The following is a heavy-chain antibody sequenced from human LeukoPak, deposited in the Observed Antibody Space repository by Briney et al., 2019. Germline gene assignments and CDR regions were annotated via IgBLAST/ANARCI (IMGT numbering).Heavy chain of an antibody. CDR3: ARGGTMVRAVGPPDY. CDR1: GFTVSSNY. V-gene: IGHV3-53*05. D-gene: IGHD3-10*01. CDR2: IYSGGST. Sequence: GGSLRLSCASSGFTVSSNYMSWVRQAPGKGLEWVSVIYSGGSTYYADSVKGRFTISRDNSKNTLHLQMNSLRAEDTAVYYCARGGTMVRAVGPPDYWGQGTLVTVSS. J-gene: IGHJ4*02.